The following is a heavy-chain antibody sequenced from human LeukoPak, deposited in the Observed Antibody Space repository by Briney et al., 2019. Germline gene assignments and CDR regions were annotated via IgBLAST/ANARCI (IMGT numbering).Heavy chain of an antibody. V-gene: IGHV4-38-2*02. D-gene: IGHD1-7*01. J-gene: IGHJ3*01. CDR1: GYSMSRCYY. CDR2: IFHSGNI. Sequence: SETLSLTCTVSGYSMSRCYYWGWIRQPPGKGLQLIGSIFHSGNIYYNPSLKSRVTISVDTAKNQFSLKVNSVTAADTAVYYCARVGYNWNLWFDFWGQGTTVTVSS. CDR3: ARVGYNWNLWFDF.